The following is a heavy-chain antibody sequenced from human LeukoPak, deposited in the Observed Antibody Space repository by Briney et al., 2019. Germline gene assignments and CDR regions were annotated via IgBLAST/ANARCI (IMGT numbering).Heavy chain of an antibody. Sequence: ASVKVSCKASGYTFTGYYMHWVRQAPGQGLEWIGWINPNSGGTNYAQKFQGRVTMTRDTSISTAYMELSRLRSDDTAVYYCAREACGGDCSELDYWGQGTLVTVSS. CDR1: GYTFTGYY. J-gene: IGHJ4*02. D-gene: IGHD2-21*01. CDR2: INPNSGGT. CDR3: AREACGGDCSELDY. V-gene: IGHV1-2*02.